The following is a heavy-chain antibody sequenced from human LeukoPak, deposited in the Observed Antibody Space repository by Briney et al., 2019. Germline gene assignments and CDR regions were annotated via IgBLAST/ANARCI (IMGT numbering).Heavy chain of an antibody. V-gene: IGHV4-4*07. J-gene: IGHJ4*02. D-gene: IGHD2-2*03. CDR2: IYTSGST. CDR1: GGTISSYY. Sequence: KPSETLSLTCTVSGGTISSYYWSWIREPAGKGLEWIGRIYTSGSTNYNPSLKSRVTMSVDTSKNQFSLKLSSVTAADTAVYYCATLGYCSSTSYSADYWGQGTLVTVSS. CDR3: ATLGYCSSTSYSADY.